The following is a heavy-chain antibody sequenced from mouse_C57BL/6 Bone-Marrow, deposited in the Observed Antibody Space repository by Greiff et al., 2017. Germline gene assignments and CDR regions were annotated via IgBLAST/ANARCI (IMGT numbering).Heavy chain of an antibody. J-gene: IGHJ4*01. D-gene: IGHD2-2*01. Sequence: EVKLQESGGGLVQPGGSMKLSCVASGFTFSNYWMNWVRQSPEKGLEWVAQIRLKSDNSATHYAESVKGRFTISRADSRSGVYLQMNNLRAEDTGIYYCTVGGLRWAMDYWGQGTSVTVSS. CDR2: IRLKSDNSAT. V-gene: IGHV6-3*01. CDR3: TVGGLRWAMDY. CDR1: GFTFSNYW.